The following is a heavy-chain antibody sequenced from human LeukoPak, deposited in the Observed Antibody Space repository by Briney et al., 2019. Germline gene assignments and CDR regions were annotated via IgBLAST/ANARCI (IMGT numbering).Heavy chain of an antibody. CDR3: ARDRSQRAYSYGPGGE. Sequence: PGGSLRLSCAASGFTFSSYAMHWVRQAPGKGLEWAAVISYDGSNKFYADSVKGRFTISRDNSKNTLFLQMNSLRAEDTAVYYCARDRSQRAYSYGPGGEWGQGTLVTVSS. D-gene: IGHD5-18*01. J-gene: IGHJ4*02. V-gene: IGHV3-30*01. CDR2: ISYDGSNK. CDR1: GFTFSSYA.